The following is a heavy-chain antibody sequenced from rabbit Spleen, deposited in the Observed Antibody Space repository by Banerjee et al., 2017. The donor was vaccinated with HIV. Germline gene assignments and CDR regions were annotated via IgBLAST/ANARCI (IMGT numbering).Heavy chain of an antibody. CDR3: ARDLVVVIGWNFNL. J-gene: IGHJ4*01. Sequence: QEQLTETGGDLVQPGGSLTLSCKASGFDFTNYYISWVRQAPGKGLEWIACINTVTGKSVYASWAKGRFIMSRPSSTTVTLQMTSLTAADTATYFCARDLVVVIGWNFNLWGPGTLVTVS. CDR2: INTVTGKS. V-gene: IGHV1S45*01. D-gene: IGHD8-1*01. CDR1: GFDFTNYY.